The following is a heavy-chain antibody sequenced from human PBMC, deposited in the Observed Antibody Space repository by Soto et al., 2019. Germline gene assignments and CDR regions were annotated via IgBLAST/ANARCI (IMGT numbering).Heavy chain of an antibody. D-gene: IGHD3-3*01. CDR3: ARVTVYYFDY. J-gene: IGHJ4*02. CDR1: GGSISSYY. V-gene: IGHV4-59*01. Sequence: SDTLSLTCTVSGGSISSYYWSWIRQPPGKGLEWIGYIYYSGSTNYNPSLKSRVTISVDTSKNQFSLKLSSVTAADTAVYYCARVTVYYFDYWGQGTLVTSPQ. CDR2: IYYSGST.